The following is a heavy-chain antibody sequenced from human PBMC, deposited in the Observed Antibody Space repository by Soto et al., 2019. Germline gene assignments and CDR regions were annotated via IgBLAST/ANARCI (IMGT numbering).Heavy chain of an antibody. Sequence: SETLSLTCTVSGGSISSGGYYWSWIRQHPGKGLEWIGYIYYSGSTYYNPSLKSRVTISLDTSKNQFSLKLSSVTAADTAVYCCAREANGGNFTWGQGTLVTISS. CDR1: GGSISSGGYY. J-gene: IGHJ5*02. CDR2: IYYSGST. V-gene: IGHV4-31*03. D-gene: IGHD1-7*01. CDR3: AREANGGNFT.